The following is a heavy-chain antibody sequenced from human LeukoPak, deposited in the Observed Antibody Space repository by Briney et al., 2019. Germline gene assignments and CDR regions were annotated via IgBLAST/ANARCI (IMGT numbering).Heavy chain of an antibody. CDR1: GFTFSSYA. V-gene: IGHV3-23*01. D-gene: IGHD3-22*01. J-gene: IGHJ4*02. CDR3: AKSTTKAHYYDSSGYPY. CDR2: ISGSGGST. Sequence: GGSLRLSCAASGFTFSSYAMSWVRQAAGKGLEWVSAISGSGGSTYYADSVKRRFTISRDNSKNTLYLQMNSLRAEDTAVYYCAKSTTKAHYYDSSGYPYWGQGTLVTVSS.